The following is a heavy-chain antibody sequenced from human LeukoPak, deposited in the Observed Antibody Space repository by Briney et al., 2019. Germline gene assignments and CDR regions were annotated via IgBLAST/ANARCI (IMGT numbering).Heavy chain of an antibody. J-gene: IGHJ6*03. D-gene: IGHD3-10*01. CDR1: GGTFSSYA. CDR2: IIPIFGTA. Sequence: VKVSCKASGGTFSSYAISWVRQAPGQGLEWMGGIIPIFGTANYAQKLQGRVTMTTDTSTSTAYMELRSLRSDDTAVYYCARAGSGSYYYYMDVWGKGTTVTVSS. CDR3: ARAGSGSYYYYMDV. V-gene: IGHV1-69*05.